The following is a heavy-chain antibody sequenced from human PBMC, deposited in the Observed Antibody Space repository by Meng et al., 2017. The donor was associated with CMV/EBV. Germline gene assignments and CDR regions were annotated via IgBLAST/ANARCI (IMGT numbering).Heavy chain of an antibody. D-gene: IGHD2-15*01. CDR2: IKQDGSEK. V-gene: IGHV3-7*01. CDR3: ARDSGRGYCSGGSCYNPD. CDR1: GFTFSSYS. J-gene: IGHJ6*02. Sequence: GESLKISCAASGFTFSSYSMNWVRQAPGKGLEWVANIKQDGSEKYYVDSVKGRFTISRDNAKNSLYLQMNSLRAEDTAVYYCARDSGRGYCSGGSCYNPDWGQGTTVTVSS.